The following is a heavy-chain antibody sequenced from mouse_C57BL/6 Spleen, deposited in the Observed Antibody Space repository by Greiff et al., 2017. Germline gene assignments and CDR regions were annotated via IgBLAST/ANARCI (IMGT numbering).Heavy chain of an antibody. J-gene: IGHJ3*01. CDR2: IYPGDGDT. CDR1: GYAFSSSW. D-gene: IGHD2-4*01. V-gene: IGHV1-82*01. Sequence: QVQLKESGPELVKPGASVKISCKASGYAFSSSWMNWVKQRPGKGLEWIGRIYPGDGDTNYNGKFKGKATLTADKSSSTAYMQLSSLTSEDSAVYVCARREDDYDGSGFAYWGQGTLVTVSA. CDR3: ARREDDYDGSGFAY.